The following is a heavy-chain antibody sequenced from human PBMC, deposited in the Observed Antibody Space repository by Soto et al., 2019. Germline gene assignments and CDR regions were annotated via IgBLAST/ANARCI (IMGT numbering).Heavy chain of an antibody. J-gene: IGHJ4*02. V-gene: IGHV3-48*03. CDR1: GFTFSSYA. Sequence: EVPLVESGGGLVQPGGSLSLSCAASGFTFSSYAMNWVRQAPGTGLAWVSYISSSGSTIYYADSVKGRFTISRDNAKNAQDLQMNSLRAADTGVDYCARESRQYDDTSGYYCYFGYWGQGTLVTVAS. D-gene: IGHD3-22*01. CDR3: ARESRQYDDTSGYYCYFGY. CDR2: ISSSGSTI.